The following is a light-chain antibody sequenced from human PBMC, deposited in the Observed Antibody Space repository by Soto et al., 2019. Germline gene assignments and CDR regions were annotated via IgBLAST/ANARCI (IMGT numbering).Light chain of an antibody. J-gene: IGLJ2*01. Sequence: QAVVAQSPSASASLGASVKLTCTLSSGHSTYAIAWHQQHPEKGPRYLMKVDSDGSHSKGDGIPDRFSGSSSGAERYLTISSLQSEDEADYYCQTWGAGIRVFGGGTKLTVL. CDR1: SGHSTYA. V-gene: IGLV4-69*02. CDR3: QTWGAGIRV. CDR2: VDSDGSH.